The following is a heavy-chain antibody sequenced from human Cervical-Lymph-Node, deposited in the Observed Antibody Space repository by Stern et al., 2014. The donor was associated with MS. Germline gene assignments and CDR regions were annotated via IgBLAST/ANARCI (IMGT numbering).Heavy chain of an antibody. Sequence: QLQLEESGGGVVQPGRSLRLSCAASGFTFSSFAMHWVRQAPGKGLEWVAVIQHNGPTTYYEDSVKGRFTSSRDNSKDTVFLKRNSLRPKDTAVNYGASRGTPFDVTSINEYWGQGTLVTVSS. D-gene: IGHD1-1*01. CDR1: GFTFSSFA. J-gene: IGHJ4*02. CDR2: IQHNGPTT. CDR3: ASRGTPFDVTSINEY. V-gene: IGHV3-30-3*01.